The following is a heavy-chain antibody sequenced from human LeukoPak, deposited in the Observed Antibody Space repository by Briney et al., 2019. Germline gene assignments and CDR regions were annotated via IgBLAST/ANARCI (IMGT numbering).Heavy chain of an antibody. CDR3: AKEKGDLWFGELLYNDY. J-gene: IGHJ4*02. V-gene: IGHV3-23*01. CDR2: ISGSGGST. CDR1: GFTFSDYY. Sequence: GGSLRLSCAASGFTFSDYYMSWIRQAPGKGLEWVSAISGSGGSTYYADSVKGRFTISRDNSKNTLYLQMNSLRAEDTAVYYCAKEKGDLWFGELLYNDYWGQGALVTVSS. D-gene: IGHD3-10*01.